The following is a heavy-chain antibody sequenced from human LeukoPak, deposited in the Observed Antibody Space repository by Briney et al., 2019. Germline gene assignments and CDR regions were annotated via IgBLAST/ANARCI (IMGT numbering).Heavy chain of an antibody. CDR2: TSWNSSSI. J-gene: IGHJ3*02. V-gene: IGHV3-9*01. D-gene: IGHD3-9*01. CDR1: GFSFEDSA. CDR3: AKDRTYYDILTGSDAFDI. Sequence: GGSLRLSCADSGFSFEDSAMHRVRPAPGEGLEWVSGTSWNSSSICYADSVKGRFTISRDNAKNSLYLQMNSLRAEDTALYYCAKDRTYYDILTGSDAFDIWGQGTMVTVSS.